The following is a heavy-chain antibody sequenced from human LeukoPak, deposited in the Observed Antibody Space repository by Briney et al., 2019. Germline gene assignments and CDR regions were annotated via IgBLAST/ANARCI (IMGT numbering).Heavy chain of an antibody. CDR3: ARSPLTVTTRLHFDY. Sequence: GGSLRLSCATSGFTFSSNWMHWVRQAPGKGLVWVSRINSDGSSTSYADSVKGRFTISRDNAKDTLYLQMNSLRAEDTAVYYCARSPLTVTTRLHFDYWGQGTLVTVSS. J-gene: IGHJ4*02. V-gene: IGHV3-74*01. CDR2: INSDGSST. D-gene: IGHD4-17*01. CDR1: GFTFSSNW.